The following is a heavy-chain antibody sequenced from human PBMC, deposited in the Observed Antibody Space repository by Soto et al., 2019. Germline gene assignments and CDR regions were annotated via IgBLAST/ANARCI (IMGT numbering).Heavy chain of an antibody. V-gene: IGHV3-23*01. CDR3: VYDFWSGYLGYYYYYYGMDV. CDR2: ISGSGGST. D-gene: IGHD3-3*01. Sequence: PGGSLRLSCAASGFTFSSYAMSWVRQAPGKGLEWVSAISGSGGSTYYADSVKGRFTISRDNSKNTLYLQMNSLRAEDTAVYYCVYDFWSGYLGYYYYYYGMDVWGQGTTVTVSS. CDR1: GFTFSSYA. J-gene: IGHJ6*02.